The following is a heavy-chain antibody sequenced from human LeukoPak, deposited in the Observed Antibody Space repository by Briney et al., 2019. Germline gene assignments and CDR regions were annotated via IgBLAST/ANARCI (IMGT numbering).Heavy chain of an antibody. V-gene: IGHV3-66*01. CDR2: IYSGGST. J-gene: IGHJ3*02. CDR3: ASGLRLDAFDI. D-gene: IGHD3-22*01. Sequence: GGSLRLSCAASGFTVSSNYMSWVRQAPGKGLEWVSVIYSGGSTYYADSVKGRFTISRDNSKNTLYLQMNSLRAEDTAVYYCASGLRLDAFDIWGQGTMVAVSS. CDR1: GFTVSSNY.